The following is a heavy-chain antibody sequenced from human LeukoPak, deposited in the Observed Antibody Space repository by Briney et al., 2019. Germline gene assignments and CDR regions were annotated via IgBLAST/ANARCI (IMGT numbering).Heavy chain of an antibody. Sequence: SVKVSCKASGGTSSSYAISWVRQAPGQGLEWMGGNIPIFGTANYAQKFQGRVTITTDESTSTAYMELSSLRSEDTAVYYCARGPPLGYCSSTSCYHRSNWFDPWGQGTLVTVSS. V-gene: IGHV1-69*05. CDR2: NIPIFGTA. D-gene: IGHD2-2*01. J-gene: IGHJ5*02. CDR1: GGTSSSYA. CDR3: ARGPPLGYCSSTSCYHRSNWFDP.